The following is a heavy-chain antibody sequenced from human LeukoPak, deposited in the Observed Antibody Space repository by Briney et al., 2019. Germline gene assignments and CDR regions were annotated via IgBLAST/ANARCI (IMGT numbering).Heavy chain of an antibody. V-gene: IGHV1-18*01. D-gene: IGHD2-2*01. CDR2: ISTYNGNT. CDR3: ARDLEHCRNIICSNSAY. Sequence: ASVKVSCKTSGYTFTTYGISWVRQAPGQGLEWVGWISTYNGNTFYAQKFEGRVSMTTDTSTNTVYMDLRSLRSDDTAVYYCARDLEHCRNIICSNSAYWGQGTLVTVSS. CDR1: GYTFTTYG. J-gene: IGHJ4*02.